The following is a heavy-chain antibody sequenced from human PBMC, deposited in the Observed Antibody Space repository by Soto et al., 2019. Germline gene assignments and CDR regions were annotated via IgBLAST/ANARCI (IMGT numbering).Heavy chain of an antibody. CDR3: ARVLYYGEMNWFDP. V-gene: IGHV3-66*01. CDR1: GFTVSNNY. D-gene: IGHD4-17*01. CDR2: IYSGGST. J-gene: IGHJ5*02. Sequence: GGSLRLSCAASGFTVSNNYMSWVRQAPGKGLEWVSVIYSGGSTYYADSVKGRFTISRDNSKNTLYLQMNSLRAEDTAVYYCARVLYYGEMNWFDPWGQGTLVTVSS.